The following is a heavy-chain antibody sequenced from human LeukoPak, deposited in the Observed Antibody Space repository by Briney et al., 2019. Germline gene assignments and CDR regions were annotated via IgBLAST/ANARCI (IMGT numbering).Heavy chain of an antibody. CDR3: ARDGGLYSVVRGADYNCFDY. V-gene: IGHV3-30*02. CDR2: IRYDGSDE. D-gene: IGHD3-10*01. J-gene: IGHJ4*02. Sequence: GGSLRLSCAASGFTFSSYGIHWVRQAPGKGLEWVAFIRYDGSDEKYIDSVKGRFTISRDNSKNILYLQMNSLRAEDTAVYYCARDGGLYSVVRGADYNCFDYWGQGTLVTVSS. CDR1: GFTFSSYG.